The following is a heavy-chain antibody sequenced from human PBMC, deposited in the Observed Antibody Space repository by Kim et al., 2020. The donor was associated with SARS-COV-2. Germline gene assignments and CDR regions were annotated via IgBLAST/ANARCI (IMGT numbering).Heavy chain of an antibody. Sequence: SETLSLTCAVYGGSFSGYYWSWIRQPPGKGLGWIGEINHSGSTNYNPSLKSRVTISVDTSKNQFSLKLSSVTAADTAVYYCARGKSRIAVAARYWFDPWGQGTLVTVSS. CDR2: INHSGST. CDR3: ARGKSRIAVAARYWFDP. J-gene: IGHJ5*02. D-gene: IGHD6-19*01. V-gene: IGHV4-34*01. CDR1: GGSFSGYY.